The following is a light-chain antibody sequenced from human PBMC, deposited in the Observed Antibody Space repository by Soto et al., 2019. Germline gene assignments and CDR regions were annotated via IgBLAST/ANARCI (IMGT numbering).Light chain of an antibody. CDR2: TAS. CDR3: QQLNNYPVN. J-gene: IGKJ4*01. V-gene: IGKV1-9*01. Sequence: DIQLTQSPSFLSASVGDRVTITCRASQGISSYLAWYQQKPGIAPSLLIYTASTLQSGVPSRFSGSGSVTDFTLTISSLQPEDFATYYCQQLNNYPVNCGGGTKVEIK. CDR1: QGISSY.